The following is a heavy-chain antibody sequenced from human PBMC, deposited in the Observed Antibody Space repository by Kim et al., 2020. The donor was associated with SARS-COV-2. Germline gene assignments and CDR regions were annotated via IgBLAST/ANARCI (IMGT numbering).Heavy chain of an antibody. CDR3: ARISPYCSSTSCPNYGMDV. CDR2: IDPSDSYT. Sequence: GESLKISCKGSGYSFTSYWISWVRQMPGKGLEWMGRIDPSDSYTNYSPSFQGHVTISADKSISTAYLQWSSLKASDTAMYYCARISPYCSSTSCPNYGMDVWGQGTTVTVSS. D-gene: IGHD2-2*01. V-gene: IGHV5-10-1*01. CDR1: GYSFTSYW. J-gene: IGHJ6*02.